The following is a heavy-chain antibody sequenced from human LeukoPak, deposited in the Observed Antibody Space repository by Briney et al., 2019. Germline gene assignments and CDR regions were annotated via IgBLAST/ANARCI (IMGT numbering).Heavy chain of an antibody. V-gene: IGHV4-30-4*01. J-gene: IGHJ4*02. D-gene: IGHD3-22*01. CDR3: ARDRGWLHHYDSSGYHFDY. Sequence: SETLSLTCTVSGGSISGDYYWSWIRQPPGKGLEWIGYIYYSGSTYYNPSLKSRVTISVDTSKNQFSLKLSSVTAADTAVYYCARDRGWLHHYDSSGYHFDYWGQGTLVTVSS. CDR2: IYYSGST. CDR1: GGSISGDYY.